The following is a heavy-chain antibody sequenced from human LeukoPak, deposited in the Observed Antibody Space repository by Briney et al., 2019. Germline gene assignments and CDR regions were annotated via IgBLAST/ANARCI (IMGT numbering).Heavy chain of an antibody. V-gene: IGHV3-23*01. CDR2: ISANGGET. D-gene: IGHD3-3*01. CDR3: AKRYYDFPLDY. Sequence: GGSLRLFCAASGFTFSNHGMHWVRQAPGKGLEWVSSISANGGETHYADSVKGRFTISRDNSKSTLYLQINNPRVEDTAVYYCAKRYYDFPLDYWGQGTLVTVSS. CDR1: GFTFSNHG. J-gene: IGHJ4*02.